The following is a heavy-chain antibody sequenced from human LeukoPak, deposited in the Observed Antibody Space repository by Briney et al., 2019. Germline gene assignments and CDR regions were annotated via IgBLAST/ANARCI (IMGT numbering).Heavy chain of an antibody. CDR2: MNPNSGNT. V-gene: IGHV1-8*01. Sequence: GASVKVSCKASGYTFTSYDINWVRQATAQGLEWMGWMNPNSGNTGYAQKFQGRVSMTRNTSISTAYMELSSLRSEDTAVYYCARGIVGALYYFDSWGQGTLVTVSS. D-gene: IGHD1-26*01. J-gene: IGHJ4*02. CDR3: ARGIVGALYYFDS. CDR1: GYTFTSYD.